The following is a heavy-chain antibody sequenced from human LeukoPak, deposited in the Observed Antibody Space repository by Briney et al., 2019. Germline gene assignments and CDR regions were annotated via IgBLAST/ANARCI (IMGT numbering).Heavy chain of an antibody. CDR3: ARWGPDY. CDR1: GFTLSRYW. CDR2: IKQDGSEK. J-gene: IGHJ4*02. V-gene: IGHV3-7*04. Sequence: GGSLRLSCAASGFTLSRYWMSWVRQAPGKGLERVANIKQDGSEKYVDSVKGRFTISRDNAKNSVYLQMNSLRAEDTAVYYCARWGPDYWGQGTLVTVSS. D-gene: IGHD3-16*01.